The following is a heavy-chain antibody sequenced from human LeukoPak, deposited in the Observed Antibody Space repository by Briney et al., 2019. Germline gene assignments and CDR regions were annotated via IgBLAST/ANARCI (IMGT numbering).Heavy chain of an antibody. CDR3: ARDVTDLWFVKSYYYYYGMDV. CDR1: GYTFTGYY. V-gene: IGHV1-2*02. D-gene: IGHD3-10*01. J-gene: IGHJ6*02. CDR2: INPNSGGA. Sequence: ASVKVSCKASGYTFTGYYMHWVRQAPGQGLEWMGWINPNSGGANYAQKFQGRVTMTRDTSISTAYMELSRLRSDDTAVYYCARDVTDLWFVKSYYYYYGMDVWGQGTTVTVSS.